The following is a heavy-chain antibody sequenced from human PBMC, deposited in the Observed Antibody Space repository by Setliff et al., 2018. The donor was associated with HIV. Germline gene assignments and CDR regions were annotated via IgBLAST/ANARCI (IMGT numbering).Heavy chain of an antibody. CDR2: IYTDENT. Sequence: ETLSLTCIVSGGSINSYYWSWIRQPAGKGLEWIGRIYTDENTNYNPSLKSRVTMSVDTSKNQFSLRLKSVTAADTAAYYCTRGLGDQWLGSGDIDQYRYMDVWGTATTVTVSS. CDR3: TRGLGDQWLGSGDIDQYRYMDV. V-gene: IGHV4-4*07. CDR1: GGSINSYY. D-gene: IGHD6-19*01. J-gene: IGHJ6*03.